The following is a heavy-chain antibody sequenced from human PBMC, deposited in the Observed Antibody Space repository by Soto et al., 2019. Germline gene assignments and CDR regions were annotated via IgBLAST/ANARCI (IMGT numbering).Heavy chain of an antibody. CDR2: IYYSGST. D-gene: IGHD5-18*01. J-gene: IGHJ1*01. CDR1: GGSISSGDYY. V-gene: IGHV4-30-4*01. Sequence: SETLSLTCTVSGGSISSGDYYWSWIRQPPGKGLEWIGYIYYSGSTYYNPSLKSRVTISVDTSKNQFSLKLSSVTAADTAVYYRARDPSLRGYRYGLPPYWGQGTLVTVSS. CDR3: ARDPSLRGYRYGLPPY.